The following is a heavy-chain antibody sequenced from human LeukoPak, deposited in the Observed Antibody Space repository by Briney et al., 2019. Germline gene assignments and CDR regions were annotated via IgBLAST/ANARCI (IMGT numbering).Heavy chain of an antibody. CDR1: GYTFTGYY. J-gene: IGHJ4*02. V-gene: IGHV1-46*01. CDR2: INPSGGST. Sequence: ASVKVSCKASGYTFTGYYMHWVRQAPGQGLEWMGIINPSGGSTSYAQKFQGRVTMTRDTSTSTVYMELSSLRSEDTAVYYCARDQGTYDILTGYYGYWGQGTLVTVSS. D-gene: IGHD3-9*01. CDR3: ARDQGTYDILTGYYGY.